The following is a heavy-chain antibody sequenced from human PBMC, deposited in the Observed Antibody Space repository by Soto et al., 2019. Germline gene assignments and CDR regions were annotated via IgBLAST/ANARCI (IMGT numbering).Heavy chain of an antibody. Sequence: QVQLVQSGAEVKKPGDSVKVSCKTSGYSFYNNDISWVRQAPGQGLEWMGWMNPGSGNTGYAHKFQGRVTMTRNAPISTAYLELNSLRSDDTAVYYCARMASAGTLNWFDPWGQGTLVSVSS. CDR3: ARMASAGTLNWFDP. J-gene: IGHJ5*02. CDR1: GYSFYNND. V-gene: IGHV1-8*01. CDR2: MNPGSGNT. D-gene: IGHD1-1*01.